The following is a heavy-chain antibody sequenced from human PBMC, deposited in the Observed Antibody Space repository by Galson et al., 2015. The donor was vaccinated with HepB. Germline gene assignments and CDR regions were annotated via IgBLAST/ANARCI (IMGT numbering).Heavy chain of an antibody. J-gene: IGHJ6*03. V-gene: IGHV1-3*01. CDR1: GYTFTSYA. Sequence: SVKVSCKASGYTFTSYAMHWVRQAPGQRLEWMGWINAGNGNTKYSQKFQGKVTITRDTSASTAYMELSSLRSEDTAVYYCARAYCSSTSCYYYYMDVWGKGTTVTVSS. CDR2: INAGNGNT. D-gene: IGHD2-2*01. CDR3: ARAYCSSTSCYYYYMDV.